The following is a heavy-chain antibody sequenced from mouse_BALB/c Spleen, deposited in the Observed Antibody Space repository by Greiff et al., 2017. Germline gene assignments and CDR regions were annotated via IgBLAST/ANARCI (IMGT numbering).Heavy chain of an antibody. CDR3: AKSPYDYDSWFAY. CDR1: GFTFSSFG. CDR2: ISSGSSTI. Sequence: EVMLVESGGGLVQPGGSRKLSCAASGFTFSSFGMHWVRQAPEKGLEWVAYISSGSSTIYYADTVKGRFTISRDNPKNTLFLQMTSLRSEDTAMYYCAKSPYDYDSWFAYWGQGTLVTVSA. D-gene: IGHD2-4*01. V-gene: IGHV5-17*02. J-gene: IGHJ3*01.